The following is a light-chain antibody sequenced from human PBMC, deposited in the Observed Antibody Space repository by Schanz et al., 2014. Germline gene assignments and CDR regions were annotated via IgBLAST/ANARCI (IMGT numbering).Light chain of an antibody. Sequence: QSALTQPPSASGSPGQSVTISCTGTNSDVGGYNYVSWYQQHPGKAPKLMIYDVSKRPSGVPDRFSGSKSGNTASLTISGLQAEDEADYYCCSYTSSSTLGFGGGTKLTVL. CDR2: DVS. J-gene: IGLJ3*02. CDR1: NSDVGGYNY. CDR3: CSYTSSSTLG. V-gene: IGLV2-8*01.